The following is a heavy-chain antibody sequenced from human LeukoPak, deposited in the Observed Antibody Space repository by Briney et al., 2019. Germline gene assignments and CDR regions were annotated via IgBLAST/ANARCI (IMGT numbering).Heavy chain of an antibody. Sequence: PSETLSLTCTVSGYSISSGYYWGWIRQPPGKGLGWSGSIYQSGSTYYNPSLKSRVTISVDTSKNRFSLKVRSVTAADTAVYYCARVKDPGGYYYYYYMDIWGKGNPVTVSS. CDR1: GYSISSGYY. D-gene: IGHD3-16*01. V-gene: IGHV4-38-2*02. CDR2: IYQSGST. CDR3: ARVKDPGGYYYYYYMDI. J-gene: IGHJ6*03.